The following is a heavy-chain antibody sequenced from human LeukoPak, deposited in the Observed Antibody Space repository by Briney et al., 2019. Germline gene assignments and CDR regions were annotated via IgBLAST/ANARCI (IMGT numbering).Heavy chain of an antibody. CDR2: ISAYNGNT. CDR3: ARDLGDIVVVPAADYFDY. D-gene: IGHD2-2*01. V-gene: IGHV1-18*01. J-gene: IGHJ4*02. CDR1: GYTFTSYG. Sequence: ASVTVSCKASGYTFTSYGISWVRQAPGQGLEWMGWISAYNGNTNYAQKLQGRVTMTTDTSTSTAYMELRSLRSDDTAVYYCARDLGDIVVVPAADYFDYWGQGTLVTVSS.